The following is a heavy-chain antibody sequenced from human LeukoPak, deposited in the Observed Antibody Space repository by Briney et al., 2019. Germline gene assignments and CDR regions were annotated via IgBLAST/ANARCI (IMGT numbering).Heavy chain of an antibody. Sequence: GGSLRLSCAASGFTFSTYSMNWVRQAPGKGLEWVSSISSSSTYIYYADSVKGRFTISRDNAKNSLYLQMNSLRAKDTALYYCARDYYDSSGSSWFDPWGQGTLVTVSS. J-gene: IGHJ5*02. V-gene: IGHV3-21*01. D-gene: IGHD3-22*01. CDR2: ISSSSTYI. CDR1: GFTFSTYS. CDR3: ARDYYDSSGSSWFDP.